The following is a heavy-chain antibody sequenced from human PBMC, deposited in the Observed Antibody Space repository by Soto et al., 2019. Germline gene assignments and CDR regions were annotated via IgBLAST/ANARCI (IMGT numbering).Heavy chain of an antibody. D-gene: IGHD1-7*01. J-gene: IGHJ6*02. CDR3: ARAGELPYYYYGMDV. CDR1: GYTFTTSG. CDR2: VSGYNGNT. V-gene: IGHV1-18*01. Sequence: QVQLVQSGGEVKKPGASVKVSCKASGYTFTTSGVSWVRQAPGQGLEWMGWVSGYNGNTKYEEKVHDRVTMTTDKSTSTAYLELRSLTTDDTAVYYCARAGELPYYYYGMDVWGQGTTVIVSS.